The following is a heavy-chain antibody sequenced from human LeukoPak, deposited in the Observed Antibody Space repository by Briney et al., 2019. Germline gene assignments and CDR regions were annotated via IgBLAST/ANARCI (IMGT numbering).Heavy chain of an antibody. J-gene: IGHJ6*03. D-gene: IGHD6-13*01. CDR1: GFSFSRYW. V-gene: IGHV3-7*01. CDR2: IKQDGSEK. CDR3: ARGRFGRYSSSWIATRNANYMDV. Sequence: GGSLGLSCAASGFSFSRYWMSWVRQAPGKGLEWVANIKQDGSEKNYVESVKGRFTISRDNAKNSLYLQTNSLRAEDTAVYYCARGRFGRYSSSWIATRNANYMDVWGKGTTVTVSS.